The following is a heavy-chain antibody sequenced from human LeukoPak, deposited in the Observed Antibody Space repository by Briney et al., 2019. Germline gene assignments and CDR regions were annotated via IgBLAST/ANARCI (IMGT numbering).Heavy chain of an antibody. CDR2: INHSGST. D-gene: IGHD6-19*01. CDR1: GGSFSGYY. CDR3: ARDSGWSGSYYYGMDV. Sequence: SETLSLTCAVYGGSFSGYYWSWIRQPPGKGLEWIGEINHSGSTNYNPSLKSRVTISVDTSKNQFSLKLSSVTAADTAVYYCARDSGWSGSYYYGMDVWGQGTTVTVSS. J-gene: IGHJ6*02. V-gene: IGHV4-34*01.